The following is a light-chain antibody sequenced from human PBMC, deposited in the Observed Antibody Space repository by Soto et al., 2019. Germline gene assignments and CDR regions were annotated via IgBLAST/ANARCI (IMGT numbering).Light chain of an antibody. J-gene: IGKJ3*01. Sequence: DIQMTQSPSSLSASVGDRVTVTCRASQGIDTYLAWYQQNPGQVPKHLIYAASTLQSGVPSRFSGSGSGTDFTLTISSLQPEDVATYFCQKYTRAPFTFGPGTKVDIK. CDR2: AAS. CDR3: QKYTRAPFT. CDR1: QGIDTY. V-gene: IGKV1-27*01.